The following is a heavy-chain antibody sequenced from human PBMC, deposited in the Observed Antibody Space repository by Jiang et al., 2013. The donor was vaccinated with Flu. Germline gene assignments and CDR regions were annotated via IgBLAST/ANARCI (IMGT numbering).Heavy chain of an antibody. CDR1: GYTFTSYD. D-gene: IGHD5-12*01. V-gene: IGHV1-8*01. J-gene: IGHJ5*02. CDR3: ARFRLMAGIVATRRNWFDP. Sequence: GAEVKKPGASVKVSCKASGYTFTSYDINWVRQATGQGLEWMGWMNPNSGNTGYAQKFQGRVTMTRNTSISTAYMELSSLRSEDTAVYYCARFRLMAGIVATRRNWFDPWGQGTLVTVSS. CDR2: MNPNSGNT.